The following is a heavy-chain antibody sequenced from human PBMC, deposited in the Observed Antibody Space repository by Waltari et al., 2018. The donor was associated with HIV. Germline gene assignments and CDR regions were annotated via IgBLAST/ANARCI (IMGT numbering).Heavy chain of an antibody. CDR3: ARLPYSYYYDTSGTPP. CDR2: ISDSGNII. CDR1: GFTSSDDY. J-gene: IGHJ5*02. V-gene: IGHV3-11*01. D-gene: IGHD3-22*01. Sequence: QVQLVESGGGLVKPGGSLRLSCAASGFTSSDDYMSWILQAPGKGLEWVSYISDSGNIIYYADSVRGRFTISRDNAKNSLYLQMNSLRAEDTAVYYCARLPYSYYYDTSGTPPWGQGTLVTVSS.